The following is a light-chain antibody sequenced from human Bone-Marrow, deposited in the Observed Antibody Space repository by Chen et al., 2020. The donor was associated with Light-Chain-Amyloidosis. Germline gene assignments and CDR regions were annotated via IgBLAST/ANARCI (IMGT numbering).Light chain of an antibody. J-gene: IGKJ4*01. CDR1: QTISSTY. Sequence: EIVLTQSPGTLSLSPGEGANLSCSASQTISSTYLTWYQQKFGQAPRLLIYGSSSRATGIPDRFAGSGSGTDFTLTINRLEPEDFAMYYCQQYGTSPLTFGGGTKVEIK. CDR3: QQYGTSPLT. V-gene: IGKV3-20*01. CDR2: GSS.